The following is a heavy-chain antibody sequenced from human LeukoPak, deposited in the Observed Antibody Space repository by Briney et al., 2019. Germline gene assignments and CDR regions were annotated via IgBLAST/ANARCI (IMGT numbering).Heavy chain of an antibody. CDR3: ARAVGYYYDSSGRIHYFDY. CDR1: GFTFSSYE. Sequence: GGSLRLSCAASGFTFSSYEMNWVRQAPGKGLEWVSYISSSGSTIYYADSVKGRFTISRDNAKNSLYLQMNSLRAEDTAVYYCARAVGYYYDSSGRIHYFDYWGQGTLVTVSS. V-gene: IGHV3-48*03. D-gene: IGHD3-22*01. J-gene: IGHJ4*02. CDR2: ISSSGSTI.